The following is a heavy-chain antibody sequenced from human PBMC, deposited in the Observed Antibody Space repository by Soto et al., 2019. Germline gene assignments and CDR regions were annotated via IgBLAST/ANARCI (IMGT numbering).Heavy chain of an antibody. CDR1: GFTFSSYS. V-gene: IGHV3-21*01. Sequence: PGGSLRLSCAASGFTFSSYSMNWVRQAPGKGLEWVSSISSSSSYIYYADSVKGRFTISRDNAKNSLYLQMNSLRAEDTAVYYCARSRPVYFDWLLFDYWGQGILVTVSS. CDR2: ISSSSSYI. D-gene: IGHD3-9*01. J-gene: IGHJ4*02. CDR3: ARSRPVYFDWLLFDY.